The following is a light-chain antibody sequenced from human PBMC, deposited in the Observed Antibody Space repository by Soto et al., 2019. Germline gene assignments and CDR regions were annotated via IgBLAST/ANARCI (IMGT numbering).Light chain of an antibody. CDR1: QRFNTC. V-gene: IGKV1-5*01. CDR2: DAS. J-gene: IGKJ1*01. CDR3: QQYQLDCT. Sequence: DIQMTKAPSTLSASVGDRASITCRASQRFNTCLVWYQQSQGKAPTLLIYDASSFQSGVPSRFSGSGSGTEFTITISILQPDDFATYYFQQYQLDCTFGQGTKVDIK.